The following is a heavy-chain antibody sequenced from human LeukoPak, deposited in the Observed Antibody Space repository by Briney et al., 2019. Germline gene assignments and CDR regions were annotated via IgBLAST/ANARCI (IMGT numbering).Heavy chain of an antibody. V-gene: IGHV3-30*18. CDR3: AKDRLFGSGLNGPHYYYGTDV. J-gene: IGHJ6*02. CDR2: ILYDGNNK. Sequence: PGRSLRLSCAASDFSFSNYGMHWVRQAPGKGLEWVAVILYDGNNKHYAESVKGRFTISRDNSNNMLYLQMNSLRPEDTAVYYCAKDRLFGSGLNGPHYYYGTDVLGQGTTATVSS. CDR1: DFSFSNYG. D-gene: IGHD1-26*01.